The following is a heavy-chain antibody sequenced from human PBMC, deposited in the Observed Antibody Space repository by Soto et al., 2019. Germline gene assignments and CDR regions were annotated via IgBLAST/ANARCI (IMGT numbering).Heavy chain of an antibody. J-gene: IGHJ4*02. CDR3: ARGEQYSGRIFDY. V-gene: IGHV6-1*01. CDR1: GDSVSSNRAA. D-gene: IGHD1-26*01. CDR2: PYYRSKWYS. Sequence: SQTLSLTCVISGDSVSSNRAAWNWIRQSPSTDLEWLGRPYYRSKWYSDYAASVESRITVNPDTSKNHFSLQLNYVTAEDTAVYYCARGEQYSGRIFDYCGQGSLVTFS.